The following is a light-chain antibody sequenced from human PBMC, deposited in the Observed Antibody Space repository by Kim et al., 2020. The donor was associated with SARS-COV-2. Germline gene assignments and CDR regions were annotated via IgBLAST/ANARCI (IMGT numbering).Light chain of an antibody. CDR3: QVWDSSSDHPV. CDR2: YDS. V-gene: IGLV3-21*04. CDR1: NIGSKS. Sequence: PGKTARITWWGNNIGSKSVHWYQQKPGQAPVLVIYYDSDRPSGIPERFSGSNSGNTATLTISRVEAGDEADYYCQVWDSSSDHPVFGGGTKLTVL. J-gene: IGLJ3*02.